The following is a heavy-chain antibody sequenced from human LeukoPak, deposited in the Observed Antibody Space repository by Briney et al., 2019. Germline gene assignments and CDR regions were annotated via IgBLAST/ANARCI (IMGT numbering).Heavy chain of an antibody. J-gene: IGHJ2*01. V-gene: IGHV3-53*01. CDR1: GFTVSSNY. Sequence: GGSLRLSCAASGFTVSSNYMSWVRQAPGKGLEWVSIIYSGGSTYYADSVKGRFTISRDNSKNTLYLQMNSLRAEDTAVYYCARVRQGEWYFDLWGRGTLVTVSS. D-gene: IGHD1-26*01. CDR2: IYSGGST. CDR3: ARVRQGEWYFDL.